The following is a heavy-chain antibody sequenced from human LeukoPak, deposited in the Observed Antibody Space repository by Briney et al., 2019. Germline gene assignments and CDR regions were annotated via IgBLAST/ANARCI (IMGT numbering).Heavy chain of an antibody. CDR1: GFTVSSNY. J-gene: IGHJ6*02. D-gene: IGHD3-10*01. V-gene: IGHV3-53*04. CDR3: ARDNYYGSGSYYYGMDV. CDR2: IYSGGST. Sequence: TGGSLRLSCAASGFTVSSNYMSWVRQAPGKGLEWVSVIYSGGSTYYADSVKGRFTISRHNSKNTLYLQMNSLRAEGTAVYYCARDNYYGSGSYYYGMDVWGQGTTVTVSS.